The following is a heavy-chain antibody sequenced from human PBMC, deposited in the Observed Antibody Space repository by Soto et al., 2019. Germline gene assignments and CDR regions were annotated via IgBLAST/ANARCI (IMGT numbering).Heavy chain of an antibody. CDR1: GGSISSGGYY. CDR3: ARYPLQYSYGPTDYYGMDV. CDR2: IYYSGST. D-gene: IGHD5-18*01. J-gene: IGHJ6*02. Sequence: SETLSLTCTVSGGSISSGGYYWSWIRQHPGKGLEWIGYIYYSGSTYYNPSLKSRVTISVDTSKNQFSLKLSSVTAADTAVYYCARYPLQYSYGPTDYYGMDVWGQGTTVTSP. V-gene: IGHV4-31*03.